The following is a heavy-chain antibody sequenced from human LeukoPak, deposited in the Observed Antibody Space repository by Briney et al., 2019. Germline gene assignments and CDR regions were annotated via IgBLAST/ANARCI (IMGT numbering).Heavy chain of an antibody. V-gene: IGHV3-21*01. CDR3: ARGVLRFLEWIWDNNWFDP. Sequence: PGGSLRLSCAASGFTFSSYSMNWVRQAPGKGLEWVSSISSSSSYIYYAASVKGRFTISRDNAKNSLYLQMNSLRAEDTAVYYCARGVLRFLEWIWDNNWFDPWGQGTLVTVSS. CDR1: GFTFSSYS. J-gene: IGHJ5*02. D-gene: IGHD3-3*01. CDR2: ISSSSSYI.